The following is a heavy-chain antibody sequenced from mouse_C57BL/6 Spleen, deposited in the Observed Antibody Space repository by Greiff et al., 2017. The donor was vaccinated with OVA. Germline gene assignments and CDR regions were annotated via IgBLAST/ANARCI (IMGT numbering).Heavy chain of an antibody. V-gene: IGHV1-50*01. Sequence: QVQLQQPGAELVKPGASVKLSCKASGYTFTSYWMQWVKQRPGQGLEWIGEIDPSDSYTNYNQKFKGKATLTVDTSSSTAYMQLSSLTSEDSAVYYCARSVLATGLFDYWGQGTTLTVSS. CDR1: GYTFTSYW. CDR2: IDPSDSYT. CDR3: ARSVLATGLFDY. J-gene: IGHJ2*01. D-gene: IGHD1-1*01.